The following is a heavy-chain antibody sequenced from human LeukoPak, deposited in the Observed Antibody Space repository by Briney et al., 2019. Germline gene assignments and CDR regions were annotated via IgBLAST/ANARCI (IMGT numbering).Heavy chain of an antibody. CDR1: GYSISSGYY. CDR2: IYYSGIT. Sequence: SETLSLTCTVSGYSISSGYYWGWIRQPPGKGLEWIGSIYYSGITYYNPSLKSRVTISVDTSKNQFSLQLTSVSAADTAVYYCARSLSGATVGWGQGTLVTVSS. CDR3: ARSLSGATVG. V-gene: IGHV4-38-2*02. D-gene: IGHD2-8*02. J-gene: IGHJ4*02.